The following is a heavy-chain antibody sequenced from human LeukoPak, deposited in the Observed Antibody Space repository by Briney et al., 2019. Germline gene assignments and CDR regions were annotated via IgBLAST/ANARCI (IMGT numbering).Heavy chain of an antibody. J-gene: IGHJ1*01. D-gene: IGHD2-2*02. V-gene: IGHV4-4*07. Sequence: PSETLSLTCAVSGYSISSGYYWGWIRQPAGKGLEWIGRIYTSGSTNYNPSLKSRVTMSVDTSKNQFSLKLSSVTAADTAVYYCARDYVGYCSSTSCYTEYFQHWGQGTLVTVSS. CDR3: ARDYVGYCSSTSCYTEYFQH. CDR1: GYSISSGYY. CDR2: IYTSGST.